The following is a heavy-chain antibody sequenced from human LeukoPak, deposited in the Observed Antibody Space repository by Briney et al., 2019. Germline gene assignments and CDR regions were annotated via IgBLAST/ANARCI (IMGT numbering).Heavy chain of an antibody. J-gene: IGHJ4*02. CDR3: ARPTSGNKGGYNWRFDY. Sequence: KPSETLSLTCTVSGGSISSSSYYWGWIRQPPGKGLEWIGSIYYSGSTYYNPSLKSRVTISVDTSKNQFSLKLSSVTAADTAVYYCARPTSGNKGGYNWRFDYWGQGTLVTVSS. CDR2: IYYSGST. CDR1: GGSISSSSYY. V-gene: IGHV4-39*07. D-gene: IGHD5-24*01.